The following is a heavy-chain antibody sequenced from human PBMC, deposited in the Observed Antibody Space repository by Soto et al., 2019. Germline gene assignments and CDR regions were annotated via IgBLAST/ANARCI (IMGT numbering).Heavy chain of an antibody. CDR3: AKSFLIAARQYYFDY. V-gene: IGHV3-30*18. Sequence: GGSLRLSCAASGFTFSSYGMHWVRQAPGKGLEWVAVISYDGSNKYYADSVKGRFTISRDNSKNTLYLQMNSLRAEDTAVYYCAKSFLIAARQYYFDYWGQGTLVTVSS. CDR1: GFTFSSYG. D-gene: IGHD6-6*01. J-gene: IGHJ4*02. CDR2: ISYDGSNK.